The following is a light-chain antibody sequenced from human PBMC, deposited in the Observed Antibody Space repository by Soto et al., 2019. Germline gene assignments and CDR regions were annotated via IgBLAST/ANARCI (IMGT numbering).Light chain of an antibody. J-gene: IGLJ1*01. CDR2: DNN. CDR1: SSNIGAGYD. CDR3: QSYDSGLSSYI. Sequence: QSVLTQPPSVSGAPGQRVTISCTGSSSNIGAGYDVNWYQHVPGTAPKLLIYDNNNRPSGVPDRFSGSKSGTSASLAITGLQDEDEADYYCQSYDSGLSSYIFGTGTKVTVL. V-gene: IGLV1-40*01.